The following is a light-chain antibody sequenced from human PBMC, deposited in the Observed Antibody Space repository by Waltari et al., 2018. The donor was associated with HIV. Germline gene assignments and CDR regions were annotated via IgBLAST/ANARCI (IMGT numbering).Light chain of an antibody. CDR3: SSYTSSSTLYVV. Sequence: QSALPQPASVSGSPGQSITLSCTGTSSDGGGSNYVSWYQQHPGKAPKLMIYDVNYRPSGVSNRFSGSKSGNTASLTISGLQAEDEADYYCSSYTSSSTLYVVFGGGTKLTVL. V-gene: IGLV2-14*01. J-gene: IGLJ2*01. CDR2: DVN. CDR1: SSDGGGSNY.